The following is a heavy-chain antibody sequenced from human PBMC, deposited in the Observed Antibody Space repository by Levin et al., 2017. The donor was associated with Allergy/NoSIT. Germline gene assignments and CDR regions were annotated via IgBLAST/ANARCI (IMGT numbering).Heavy chain of an antibody. V-gene: IGHV1-69*13. J-gene: IGHJ4*02. CDR3: ARVMGDSSGYSDFDY. CDR2: IIPIFGTA. Sequence: SVKVSCKASGGTFSSYAISWVRQAPGQGLEWMGGIIPIFGTANYAQKFQGRVTITADESTSTAYMELSSLRSEDTAVYYCARVMGDSSGYSDFDYWGQGTLVTVSS. CDR1: GGTFSSYA. D-gene: IGHD3-22*01.